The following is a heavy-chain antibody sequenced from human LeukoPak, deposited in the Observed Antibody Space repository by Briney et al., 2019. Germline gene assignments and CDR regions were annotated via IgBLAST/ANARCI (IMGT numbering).Heavy chain of an antibody. CDR1: GYTFTSYA. V-gene: IGHV7-4-1*02. J-gene: IGHJ4*02. D-gene: IGHD2-8*01. CDR3: AREFWGAGIVLMVYAILAAAAGTRPPYFDY. CDR2: INTNTGNP. Sequence: GASVKVSCKASGYTFTSYAMNWVRQAPGQGLEWMGWINTNTGNPTYAQGFTGRFVFSLDTSVSTAYLQISSLKAEDTAVYYCAREFWGAGIVLMVYAILAAAAGTRPPYFDYWGQGTLVTVSS.